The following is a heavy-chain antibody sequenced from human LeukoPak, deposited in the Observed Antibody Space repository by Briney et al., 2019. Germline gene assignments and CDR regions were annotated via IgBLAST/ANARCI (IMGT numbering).Heavy chain of an antibody. CDR3: AIDSSGYYSTFDY. CDR1: GGSISSYY. CDR2: IYYSGST. Sequence: SETLSLTCTVSGGSISSYYWSWIRQPPGKGLEWIGYIYYSGSTNYNPSLKSRVTISVDTSKNQFSLKLSSVTAADTAVYYCAIDSSGYYSTFDYWGQGTLVTVSS. J-gene: IGHJ4*02. D-gene: IGHD3-22*01. V-gene: IGHV4-59*01.